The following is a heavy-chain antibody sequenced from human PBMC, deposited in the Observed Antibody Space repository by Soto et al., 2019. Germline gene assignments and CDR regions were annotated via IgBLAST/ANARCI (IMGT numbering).Heavy chain of an antibody. J-gene: IGHJ4*02. Sequence: PGGSLRLSCAASGFTFSSYGMTWVRQAPGKGLEWVSFSSATGAGTYYADSVKGRFTISRDNSKNTLYLQMNSLRAEDTAVYYCAIPTGSWYGPFDYWGQGTLVTVSS. V-gene: IGHV3-23*01. CDR1: GFTFSSYG. D-gene: IGHD6-13*01. CDR2: SSATGAGT. CDR3: AIPTGSWYGPFDY.